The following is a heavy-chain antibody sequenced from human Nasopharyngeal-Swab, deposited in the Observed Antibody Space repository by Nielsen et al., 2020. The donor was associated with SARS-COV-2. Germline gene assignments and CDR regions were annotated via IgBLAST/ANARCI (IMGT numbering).Heavy chain of an antibody. V-gene: IGHV3-9*01. J-gene: IGHJ4*02. CDR3: LKDIGLGRYGDYSYYFDS. Sequence: SLKISCVTSGFTFDDYAMHWVRQAPGKGLEWVSNINGNGGNIGYADSVRGRFTISRDNAKNSLYLQMNSLRVEDTALYYCLKDIGLGRYGDYSYYFDSWGQGILVTVSS. CDR1: GFTFDDYA. CDR2: INGNGGNI. D-gene: IGHD4-17*01.